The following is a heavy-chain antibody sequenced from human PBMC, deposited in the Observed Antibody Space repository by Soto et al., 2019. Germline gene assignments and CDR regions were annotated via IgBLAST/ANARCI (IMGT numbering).Heavy chain of an antibody. J-gene: IGHJ6*02. CDR1: GFTFRNYE. D-gene: IGHD2-15*01. Sequence: EVQLVESGGGLVQPGGSLRLSCAASGFTFRNYEMTWVRQAPGKGLEWVLDISSSGSNIYYADSVKGRFTISRDNAKNSRYLQMNRLRVEDTAVYYCESGWSMVVMVTPVGSGPMDVWGQGTTVTVSS. V-gene: IGHV3-48*03. CDR2: ISSSGSNI. CDR3: ESGWSMVVMVTPVGSGPMDV.